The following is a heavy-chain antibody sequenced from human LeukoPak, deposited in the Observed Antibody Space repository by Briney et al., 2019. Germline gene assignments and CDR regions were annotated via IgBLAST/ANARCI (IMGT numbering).Heavy chain of an antibody. Sequence: SEALSLTCTVSRGSMSGYYWGWIRQPPGKGLEWNGYIYSGESTNYNPSLKSRVTISVDPSKNQLSLKLISVTAADTALYYCARRGQAAASKGAFDYWGQGTLVTVSS. D-gene: IGHD6-13*01. CDR1: RGSMSGYY. V-gene: IGHV4-59*08. CDR3: ARRGQAAASKGAFDY. CDR2: IYSGEST. J-gene: IGHJ4*02.